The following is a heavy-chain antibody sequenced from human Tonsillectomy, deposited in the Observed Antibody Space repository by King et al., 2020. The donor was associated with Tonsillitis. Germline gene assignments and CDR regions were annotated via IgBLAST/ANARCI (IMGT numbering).Heavy chain of an antibody. V-gene: IGHV6-1*01. D-gene: IGHD3-10*01. CDR1: GDSVSSNSAG. Sequence: VQLQQSGPGLVKPSQTLSLTCAISGDSVSSNSAGWNWIRQSPSRGLEWLGRTYYRSKWYNDYAVSVKSRITINPDTSKNQFSLQLNSVTPEDTAVYYCEGGGLVRGAIGWFDPWGQGTLVTVSS. CDR2: TYYRSKWYN. CDR3: EGGGLVRGAIGWFDP. J-gene: IGHJ5*02.